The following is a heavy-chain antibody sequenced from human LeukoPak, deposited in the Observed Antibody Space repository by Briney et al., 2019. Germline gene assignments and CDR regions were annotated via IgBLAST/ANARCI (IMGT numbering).Heavy chain of an antibody. CDR3: VWFGELFMFDY. Sequence: QPGRSLRLSCAASGFTFSSYAMHWVRQAPGKGLEWVAVISYDGSNKYYADSVKGRFTISRDNSKNTLYLQMNSLRAEDTAVYYCVWFGELFMFDYWGQGTLVTVSS. CDR2: ISYDGSNK. D-gene: IGHD3-10*01. CDR1: GFTFSSYA. J-gene: IGHJ4*02. V-gene: IGHV3-30*04.